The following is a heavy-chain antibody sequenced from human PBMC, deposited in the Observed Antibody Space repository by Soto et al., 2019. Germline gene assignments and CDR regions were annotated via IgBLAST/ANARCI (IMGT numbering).Heavy chain of an antibody. V-gene: IGHV1-69*01. CDR1: GGTFSSYA. Sequence: QVQLVQSGAEVKKPGSSVKVSCKASGGTFSSYAISWVRQAPGQGLEWMGGIIPIFGTAHYAQKFQGRVTITADESTSTAYMELSSLRSEYTAVYYCAREYYGSGSYYARDAFDIWGQGTMVTVSS. CDR2: IIPIFGTA. CDR3: AREYYGSGSYYARDAFDI. J-gene: IGHJ3*02. D-gene: IGHD3-10*01.